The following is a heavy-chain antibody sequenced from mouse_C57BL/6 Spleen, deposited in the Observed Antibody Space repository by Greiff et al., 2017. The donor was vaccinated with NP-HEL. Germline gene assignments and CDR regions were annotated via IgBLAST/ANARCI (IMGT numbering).Heavy chain of an antibody. CDR1: GYTFTGYW. Sequence: VQLQQSGAELMKPGASVKLSCKATGYTFTGYWIEWVKQRPGHGLEWIGEILPGGGSTNYNEKFKGKATFTADTSSNTAYMQLSSLTTEDSAIYYCARGGYGSPWFAYWGQGTLVTVSA. CDR3: ARGGYGSPWFAY. CDR2: ILPGGGST. V-gene: IGHV1-9*01. D-gene: IGHD1-1*01. J-gene: IGHJ3*01.